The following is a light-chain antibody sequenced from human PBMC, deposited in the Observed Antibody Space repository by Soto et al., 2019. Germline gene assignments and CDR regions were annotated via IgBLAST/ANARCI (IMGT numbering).Light chain of an antibody. Sequence: QSALTQPASVSGSPGQSITISCTGTSSDVGGYNDVSWYQQHPDKAPKLMIYEVSNRPSGVSNRFSGSKSGNTAALTISGLQSEDESNYYCSSYTRGSTLVFGGGTQLTVL. CDR2: EVS. CDR3: SSYTRGSTLV. CDR1: SSDVGGYND. V-gene: IGLV2-14*01. J-gene: IGLJ3*02.